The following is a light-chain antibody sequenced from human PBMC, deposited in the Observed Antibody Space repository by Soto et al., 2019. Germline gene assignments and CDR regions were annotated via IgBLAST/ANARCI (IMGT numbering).Light chain of an antibody. CDR3: QQYGSSWLT. Sequence: ETVLTQSPGTLALSPGERGTLSYRASQSVISSCLACYQQKPGQAPRLLIYGASSRATGIPDRFSGSGSGTDFTLTISRLEPEDFAVYYCQQYGSSWLTFGGGTKVEIK. CDR1: QSVISSC. J-gene: IGKJ4*01. CDR2: GAS. V-gene: IGKV3-20*01.